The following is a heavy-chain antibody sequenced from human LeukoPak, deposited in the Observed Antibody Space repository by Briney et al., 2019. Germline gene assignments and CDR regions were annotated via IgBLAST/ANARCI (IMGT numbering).Heavy chain of an antibody. CDR1: GYSLSDYY. CDR2: IHPNSGST. D-gene: IGHD6-13*01. V-gene: IGHV1-2*06. J-gene: IGHJ4*02. CDR3: ARPHSSSFYVVDY. Sequence: ALVKVSCMASGYSLSDYYMHWVRQAPGQGLEWMGRIHPNSGSTNYAQNFQGRVTMTRDTSISTAYMELTRLRYDDTAVYYCARPHSSSFYVVDYWGQGTLVTVSS.